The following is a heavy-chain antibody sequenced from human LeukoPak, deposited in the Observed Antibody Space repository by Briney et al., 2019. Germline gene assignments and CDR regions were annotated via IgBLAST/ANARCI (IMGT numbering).Heavy chain of an antibody. CDR1: GFTFSSYA. CDR3: AKRWGDDTYYFDF. CDR2: ISGSGGST. J-gene: IGHJ4*02. V-gene: IGHV3-23*01. Sequence: PGRSLRLSCAASGFTFSSYAMSWVRQAPGKGLEWVSGISGSGGSTYYADSVKGRFTISRDNSKNTLYLQMNSLRAEDTAVYYCAKRWGDDTYYFDFWGQGNLVTVSS. D-gene: IGHD3-10*01.